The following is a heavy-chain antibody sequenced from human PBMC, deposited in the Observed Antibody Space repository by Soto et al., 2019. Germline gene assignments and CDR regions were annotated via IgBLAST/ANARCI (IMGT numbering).Heavy chain of an antibody. CDR3: ARGYRSSTSCYIWDNWFDP. CDR1: GGSISSYY. D-gene: IGHD2-2*02. J-gene: IGHJ5*02. V-gene: IGHV4-59*01. CDR2: IYYSGRT. Sequence: PSETLSLTCTVSGGSISSYYWSWIRQPPGKGLEWIGYIYYSGRTNYNPSLKSRVTISVDTSKNQFSLKLSSVTAADTAVYYCARGYRSSTSCYIWDNWFDPWGQGTLVTVSS.